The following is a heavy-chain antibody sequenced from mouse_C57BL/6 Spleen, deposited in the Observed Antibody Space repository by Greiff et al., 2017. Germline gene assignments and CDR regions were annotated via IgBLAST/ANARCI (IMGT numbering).Heavy chain of an antibody. D-gene: IGHD2-3*01. Sequence: QVQLQQPGAELVKPGASVKLSCKASGYTFTSYWMHWVKQRPGQGLEWIGMIHPNSGSTNYNEKFKSKATLTVDKSSSTAYMQLSSLTSEDSAVYYCARPYDHYAMDYWGQGTSVTVSS. J-gene: IGHJ4*01. V-gene: IGHV1-64*01. CDR2: IHPNSGST. CDR3: ARPYDHYAMDY. CDR1: GYTFTSYW.